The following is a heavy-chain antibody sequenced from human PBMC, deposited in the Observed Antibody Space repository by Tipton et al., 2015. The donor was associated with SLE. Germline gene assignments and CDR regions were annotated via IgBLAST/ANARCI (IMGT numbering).Heavy chain of an antibody. CDR3: ARAQGDFDL. CDR2: IYPNGST. J-gene: IGHJ2*01. D-gene: IGHD3-16*01. CDR1: GGSISCYF. V-gene: IGHV4-4*07. Sequence: TLPLTCTVSGGSISCYFWTWVRQPAGKGLEWIGQIYPNGSTSYNPSLKSRVTISVDTSKNQFSLKLSSVTAADTAVYYCARAQGDFDLWGRGTLVIVSS.